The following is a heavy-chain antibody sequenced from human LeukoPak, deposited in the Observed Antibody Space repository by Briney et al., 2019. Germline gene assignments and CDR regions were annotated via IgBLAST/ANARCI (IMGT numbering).Heavy chain of an antibody. CDR3: ARLLGSGYIDY. CDR2: ISSSGSTI. D-gene: IGHD3-22*01. Sequence: GGSLRLSCAASGFTSSSYEMNWVRQAPGKGLEWVSYISSSGSTIYYADSVKGRFTISRDNAKNSLYLQMNSLRAEDTAVYYCARLLGSGYIDYWGQGTLVTVSS. V-gene: IGHV3-48*03. CDR1: GFTSSSYE. J-gene: IGHJ4*02.